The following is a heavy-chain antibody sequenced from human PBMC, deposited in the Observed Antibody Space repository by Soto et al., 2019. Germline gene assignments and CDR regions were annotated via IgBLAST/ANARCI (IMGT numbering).Heavy chain of an antibody. D-gene: IGHD5-18*01. CDR2: INPNSGGT. CDR1: GYTFTGYY. J-gene: IGHJ5*02. V-gene: IGHV1-2*02. Sequence: QVQLVQSGAEVKKPGASVKVSCKASGYTFTGYYMHWVRQAPGQGLEWMGWINPNSGGTNYAQKFQGRITMTSDTSISTAYMELSRLRSDDTAVYYCARGRTAMVSNNWFDPWGQGTLVTVSS. CDR3: ARGRTAMVSNNWFDP.